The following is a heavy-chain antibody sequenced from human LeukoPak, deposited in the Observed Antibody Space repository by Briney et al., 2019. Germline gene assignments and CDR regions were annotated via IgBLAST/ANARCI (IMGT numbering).Heavy chain of an antibody. D-gene: IGHD4-17*01. CDR2: ISGGGEAT. V-gene: IGHV3-23*01. J-gene: IGHJ4*02. CDR3: ARDYADYAGYFFFDY. Sequence: GGSLRLSCAASGFTFNNYAMNWVRQAPGKGLEWVSSISGGGEATYYADSAKGRFTISRDNSQNTLYLQMNSLRAEDTAVYYCARDYADYAGYFFFDYWGQGTLVTVSS. CDR1: GFTFNNYA.